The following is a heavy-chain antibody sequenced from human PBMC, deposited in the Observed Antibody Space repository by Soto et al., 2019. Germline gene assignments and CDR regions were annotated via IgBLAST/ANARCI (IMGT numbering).Heavy chain of an antibody. CDR1: GFTLRNYT. V-gene: IGHV3-23*01. J-gene: IGHJ4*02. CDR2: INANDVGT. D-gene: IGHD1-20*01. Sequence: EVQLLESGGGVVQPGGSLRLSCDASGFTLRNYTMTRILQAPGKGLEWVSLINANDVGTYYAESVKTRYTISTDQSRNTVYLQMDSLRADDTAIYYCAKAKNDYNWDNRPPFDYWGQGTLVTVSS. CDR3: AKAKNDYNWDNRPPFDY.